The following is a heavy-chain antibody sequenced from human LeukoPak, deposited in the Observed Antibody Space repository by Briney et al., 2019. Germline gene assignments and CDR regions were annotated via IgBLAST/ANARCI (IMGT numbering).Heavy chain of an antibody. CDR1: GFLLSNHW. J-gene: IGHJ6*02. CDR2: INKDESEK. V-gene: IGHV3-7*03. D-gene: IGHD1/OR15-1a*01. Sequence: PGGSLRLSCAASGFLLSNHWMTWVRQAPGKGPEWVANINKDESEKYYVDSVEGRFTISRDTAKNSLYLQMNHLRVEDTALYYCARNNDMDVWGQGTTVIVSS. CDR3: ARNNDMDV.